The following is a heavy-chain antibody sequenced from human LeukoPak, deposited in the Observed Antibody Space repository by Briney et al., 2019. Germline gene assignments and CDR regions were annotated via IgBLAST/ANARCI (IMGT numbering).Heavy chain of an antibody. CDR2: INPSDGST. V-gene: IGHV1-46*01. CDR3: ARAWRYTDWFDP. CDR1: GYTFTSYY. D-gene: IGHD1-14*01. Sequence: ASVKVSCKASGYTFTSYYMHWVRQAPGQGLEWMGVINPSDGSTTYAQKCQGGVTVTRDTSTSTVYMELSSLRSEDTAVYYCARAWRYTDWFDPWGQGTLVTVSS. J-gene: IGHJ5*02.